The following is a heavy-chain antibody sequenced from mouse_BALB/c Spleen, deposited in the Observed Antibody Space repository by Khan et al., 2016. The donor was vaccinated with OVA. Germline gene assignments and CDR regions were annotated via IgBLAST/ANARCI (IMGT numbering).Heavy chain of an antibody. CDR2: ISYSGVT. V-gene: IGHV3-2*02. CDR1: GYSITSGYA. Sequence: EVQLQESGPGLVKPSQSLSLPCTVTGYSITSGYAWNWIRQFPGNKLEWMGDISYSGVTSYTPSLKSRISITRDTSKNQFFLQLNSVTTEDTATYYCARGNYYGYYFDYWGQGTTLTVSS. J-gene: IGHJ2*01. CDR3: ARGNYYGYYFDY. D-gene: IGHD1-1*01.